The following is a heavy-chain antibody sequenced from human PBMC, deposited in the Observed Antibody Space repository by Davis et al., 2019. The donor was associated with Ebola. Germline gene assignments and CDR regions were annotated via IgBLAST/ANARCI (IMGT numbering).Heavy chain of an antibody. CDR3: AREKEYSSSSVYYYYYYYMDV. D-gene: IGHD6-6*01. CDR1: GFTFSSYA. Sequence: PGGSLRLSCAASGFTFSSYAMSWVRQAPGKGLEWVANMKHDGSEKFYVDSVKGRFTVFRDNTQNSLYLQMNSLRAEDTAVYYCAREKEYSSSSVYYYYYYYMDVWGKGTTVTVSS. J-gene: IGHJ6*03. V-gene: IGHV3-7*01. CDR2: MKHDGSEK.